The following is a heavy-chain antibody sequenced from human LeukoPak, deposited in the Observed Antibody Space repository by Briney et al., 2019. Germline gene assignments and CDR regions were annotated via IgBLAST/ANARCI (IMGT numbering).Heavy chain of an antibody. V-gene: IGHV1-18*01. CDR3: ARVDMLTGYYFFDY. D-gene: IGHD3-9*01. Sequence: GASVKVSCKASGYTFTRYGVSWGRQAPGQGLEWRGGIRGDNENTHYAQNFQGRVTMTTATPSSTAYMEVRSLRSDDTAVYYCARVDMLTGYYFFDYWGQGTLVTVSS. CDR2: IRGDNENT. J-gene: IGHJ4*02. CDR1: GYTFTRYG.